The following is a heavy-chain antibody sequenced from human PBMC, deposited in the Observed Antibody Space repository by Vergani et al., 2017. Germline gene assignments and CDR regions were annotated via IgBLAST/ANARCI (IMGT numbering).Heavy chain of an antibody. V-gene: IGHV3-11*05. CDR1: GFTFSDYY. CDR2: ISSSSSYT. J-gene: IGHJ3*02. D-gene: IGHD6-13*01. Sequence: QVQLVESGGGLVKPGGSLRLSCAASGFTFSDYYMSWIRQAPGKGLEWVSYISSSSSYTKYADSVKGRFTISRDNAKNSLYLQMNSLRAEDTAVYYCASSSSRSRLDAFDIWGQGTMVTVSS. CDR3: ASSSSRSRLDAFDI.